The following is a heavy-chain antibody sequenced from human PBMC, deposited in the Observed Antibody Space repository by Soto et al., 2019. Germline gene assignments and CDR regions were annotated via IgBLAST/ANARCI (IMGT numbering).Heavy chain of an antibody. CDR3: ARGIKGLPPSAFDI. Sequence: ASVRVSCKASGYTFSNYDINWVRQASGQGLEWMGWLNPNTDKTGSAQKFQGRVTMTRNTSISTAYLELSGLKSDDTAVYYCARGIKGLPPSAFDIWGQGTRVTVSS. J-gene: IGHJ3*02. CDR2: LNPNTDKT. D-gene: IGHD5-12*01. V-gene: IGHV1-8*01. CDR1: GYTFSNYD.